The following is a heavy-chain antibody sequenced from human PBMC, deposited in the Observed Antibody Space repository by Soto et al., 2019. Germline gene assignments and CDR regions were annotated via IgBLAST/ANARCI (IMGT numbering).Heavy chain of an antibody. D-gene: IGHD4-17*01. J-gene: IGHJ6*02. CDR3: TRDVDFGEEDV. CDR2: IYFSGSS. Sequence: QVQLQESGPGRVKPSETLSLTCSVSGCSVSGGIYYWDWIRQPPGKGLEWNGYIYFSGSSNYNPLLKSRVTRLIDTSNSPYSLRLSAVTAADTGVYFCTRDVDFGEEDVWGQGSTVTVSS. V-gene: IGHV4-61*03. CDR1: GCSVSGGIYY.